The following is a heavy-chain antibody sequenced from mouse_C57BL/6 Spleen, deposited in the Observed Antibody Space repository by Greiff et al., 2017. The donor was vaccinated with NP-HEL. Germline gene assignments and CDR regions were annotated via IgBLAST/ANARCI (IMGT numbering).Heavy chain of an antibody. CDR1: GYTFTDYN. Sequence: EVKLVESGPELVKPGASVKIPCKASGYTFTDYNMDWVKQSHGKSLEWIGDINPNNGGTIYNQKFKGKATLTVDKSSSTAYMELRSLTSEDTAVYYCARKGLYSNSDYWGQGTSVTVSS. CDR3: ARKGLYSNSDY. V-gene: IGHV1-18*01. D-gene: IGHD2-5*01. J-gene: IGHJ4*01. CDR2: INPNNGGT.